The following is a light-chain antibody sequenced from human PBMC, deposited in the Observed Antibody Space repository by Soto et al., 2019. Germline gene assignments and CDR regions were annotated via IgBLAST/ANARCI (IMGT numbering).Light chain of an antibody. CDR2: SNN. Sequence: QSVLTQPPSASGTPGQRVTISCSGSSSNIGSNTVNWYQQLPGTAPKLLIYSNNQRPSGVPDRFSGSKSGTSASLAISGLQSEDEADYYCAASDDSLNGLVVFGGGTKITVL. CDR3: AASDDSLNGLVV. CDR1: SSNIGSNT. V-gene: IGLV1-44*01. J-gene: IGLJ2*01.